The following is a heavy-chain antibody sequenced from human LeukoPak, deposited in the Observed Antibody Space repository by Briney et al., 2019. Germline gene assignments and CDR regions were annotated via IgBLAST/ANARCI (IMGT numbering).Heavy chain of an antibody. CDR1: GGSISNRNYY. J-gene: IGHJ4*02. CDR3: AKSGGYGLIDY. CDR2: IYYSGST. Sequence: SETLSLTCTVSGGSISNRNYYWAWIRQPPGKGLEWIGNIYYSGSTYYNASLNSRISMSIDTSKNQFSLRLSSVTAADTAMYYCAKSGGYGLIDYWGQGTRVTVSS. V-gene: IGHV4-39*01. D-gene: IGHD1-26*01.